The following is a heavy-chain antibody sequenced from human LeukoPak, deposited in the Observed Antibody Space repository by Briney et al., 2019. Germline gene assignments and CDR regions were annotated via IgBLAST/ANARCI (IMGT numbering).Heavy chain of an antibody. CDR1: GDSISNYY. Sequence: SETLSLTCTVSGDSISNYYWSWIRQTPGKGLEWIGYIHTSGSTYYNPSLKSRVPISVDTSKNQFSLKLSSVTAADTAVYYCARGYYDTSAYSNPFDFWGQGTLVTVSS. V-gene: IGHV4-4*09. D-gene: IGHD3-22*01. CDR2: IHTSGST. CDR3: ARGYYDTSAYSNPFDF. J-gene: IGHJ4*02.